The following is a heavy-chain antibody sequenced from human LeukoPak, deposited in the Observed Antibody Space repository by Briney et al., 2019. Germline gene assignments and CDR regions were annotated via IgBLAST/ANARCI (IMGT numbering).Heavy chain of an antibody. CDR2: ISAYNGNT. CDR3: ARDHGNVWGSYRYVCDY. CDR1: GYSFSSYG. Sequence: ASVKVSCKASGYSFSSYGISWVRQAPGQGLEWMGWISAYNGNTNYAQKLQGRVTMTTDTSTSTAYMELRSLRSDDTAVYYCARDHGNVWGSYRYVCDYWGQGTLVTVSS. V-gene: IGHV1-18*01. D-gene: IGHD3-16*02. J-gene: IGHJ4*02.